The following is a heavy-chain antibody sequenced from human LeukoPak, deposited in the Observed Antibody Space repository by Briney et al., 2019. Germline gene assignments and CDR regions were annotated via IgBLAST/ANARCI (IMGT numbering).Heavy chain of an antibody. CDR3: ARDEPYYYDSSGFVGY. CDR2: ISHRGDT. D-gene: IGHD3-22*01. CDR1: GGSFSGYY. V-gene: IGHV4-34*01. Sequence: SETLSLTCAVYGGSFSGYYWSWIRQPPGRGLEWIGEISHRGDTNYNPSFKSRVTISVVAFKSQFSMRLSNLTAEDTAVYYCARDEPYYYDSSGFVGYWGQGTLVTVSS. J-gene: IGHJ4*02.